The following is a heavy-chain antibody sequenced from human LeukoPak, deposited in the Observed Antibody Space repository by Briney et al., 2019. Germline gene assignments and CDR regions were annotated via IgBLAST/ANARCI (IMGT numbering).Heavy chain of an antibody. D-gene: IGHD6-13*01. J-gene: IGHJ6*03. CDR1: GGSISSYY. Sequence: SETLSLTCTVSGGSISSYYWSWLRQPAGRGLEWIGRIYTSGSTNYNPSLTSRVTMSVDTSKNQFSLKLSSVTAADTAVYYCARAIAAAGYYYYYYMDVWGKGTTVTVSS. CDR3: ARAIAAAGYYYYYYMDV. CDR2: IYTSGST. V-gene: IGHV4-4*07.